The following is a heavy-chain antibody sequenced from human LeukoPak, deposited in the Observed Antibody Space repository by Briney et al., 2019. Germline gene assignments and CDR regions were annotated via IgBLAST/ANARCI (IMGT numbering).Heavy chain of an antibody. CDR1: GFTFSRYA. Sequence: GGSLRLSCAASGFTFSRYAMSWVRQAPGKGLEWVANINKDENQKQYVDSVKGRFTISRDNAKNSMYLQLNSLRAEDTGVYYCVRNRGWYALDMWGQGTMVTVSS. D-gene: IGHD6-19*01. V-gene: IGHV3-7*01. J-gene: IGHJ3*02. CDR2: INKDENQK. CDR3: VRNRGWYALDM.